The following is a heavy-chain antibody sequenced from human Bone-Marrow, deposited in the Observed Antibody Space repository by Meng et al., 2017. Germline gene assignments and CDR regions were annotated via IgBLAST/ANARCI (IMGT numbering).Heavy chain of an antibody. V-gene: IGHV3-48*03. CDR3: ARVGSGSSGYVYVGY. CDR2: ISSSGSTI. D-gene: IGHD3-22*01. CDR1: GFTFSSYE. J-gene: IGHJ4*02. Sequence: GESLKISCAASGFTFSSYEMNWVRQAPGKGLEWVSYISSSGSTIYYADSVKGRFTISRDNAKNSLYLQMNSLRAEDTAVYYCARVGSGSSGYVYVGYWGQGTRVTVSS.